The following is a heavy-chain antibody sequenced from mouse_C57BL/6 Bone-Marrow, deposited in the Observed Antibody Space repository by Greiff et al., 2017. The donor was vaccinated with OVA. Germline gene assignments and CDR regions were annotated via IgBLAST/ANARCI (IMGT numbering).Heavy chain of an antibody. CDR3: ARHYEYDDYAMDY. CDR1: GFTFSDYY. D-gene: IGHD2-4*01. J-gene: IGHJ4*01. Sequence: DVKLVESGGGLVQPGGSLKLSCAASGFTFSDYYMYWVRQTPEKRLEWVEYISNGGGSTYYPDTVKGRFTISRDNAKTTLYLQMSRLKSEDTAMYYCARHYEYDDYAMDYWGQGTSVTVSS. CDR2: ISNGGGST. V-gene: IGHV5-12*01.